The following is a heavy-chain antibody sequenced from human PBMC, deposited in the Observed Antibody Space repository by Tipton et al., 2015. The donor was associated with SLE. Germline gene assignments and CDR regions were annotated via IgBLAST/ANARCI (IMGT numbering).Heavy chain of an antibody. CDR2: ISTYVGTT. CDR3: AREARSKTGKLDI. V-gene: IGHV1-18*01. D-gene: IGHD1-14*01. J-gene: IGHJ3*02. CDR1: GYTFTSYG. Sequence: QVQLVQSGAEVRKPGASVKASCKASGYTFTSYGINWVRQAPGQGLEWMGWISTYVGTTSYAQNVQARVTMTADTSTSTAYMELWSLRSDDTAVYYCAREARSKTGKLDIWGQGTMVIVSS.